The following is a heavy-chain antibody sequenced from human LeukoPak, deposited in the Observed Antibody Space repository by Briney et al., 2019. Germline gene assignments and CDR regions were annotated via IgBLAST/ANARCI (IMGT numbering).Heavy chain of an antibody. J-gene: IGHJ6*02. CDR1: GFTFSSYS. Sequence: GGSLRLSCAASGFTFSSYSMNWVRQAPGKGLEWVSYISSSSSTIYYADSVKGRFTISRDNAKNSLYLQMNSLRAEDTAVYYCARDYVHDFWSGYYYYYGMDAWGQGTTVTVSS. D-gene: IGHD3-3*01. V-gene: IGHV3-48*01. CDR3: ARDYVHDFWSGYYYYYGMDA. CDR2: ISSSSSTI.